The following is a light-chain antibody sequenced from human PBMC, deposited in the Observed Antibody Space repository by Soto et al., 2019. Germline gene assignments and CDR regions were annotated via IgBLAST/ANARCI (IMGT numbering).Light chain of an antibody. V-gene: IGLV2-23*01. J-gene: IGLJ1*01. CDR1: SGDVGFYNL. CDR3: CSYAGSSYYV. Sequence: QSVMAHPASVSGTPDQSITISCTASSGDVGFYNLVSWYQHRPGKAPKLILYEGSKRPSGVSNRFSGSKSGNTASLTISGLQAEDEAYYYCCSYAGSSYYVFGSGTKGTVL. CDR2: EGS.